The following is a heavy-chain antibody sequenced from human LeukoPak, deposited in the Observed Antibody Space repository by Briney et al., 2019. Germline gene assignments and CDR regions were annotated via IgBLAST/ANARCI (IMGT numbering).Heavy chain of an antibody. CDR2: ISSSSSYT. CDR3: ARGYCSSTSCKPYYFDY. J-gene: IGHJ4*02. V-gene: IGHV3-21*01. D-gene: IGHD2-2*01. Sequence: PGGSLRLSCAASGFTFSSYSMNWVRQAPGKGLEWVSSISSSSSYTYYADSLKGRFTISRDNAKNSLYLQVNSLRAEDTAVYYCARGYCSSTSCKPYYFDYWGQGTLVTVSS. CDR1: GFTFSSYS.